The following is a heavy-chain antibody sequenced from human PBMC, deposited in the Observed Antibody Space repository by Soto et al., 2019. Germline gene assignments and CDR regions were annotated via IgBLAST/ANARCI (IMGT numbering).Heavy chain of an antibody. Sequence: SETLSLTCTVSGGSISSTTYYWGWIRQPPGKGLEWIGSMYYSGSAYYNPSLKSRVTISVDTSKNQFSLKLSSVTAADTAVFYCARQYSSTYYFDSWGQGILVTVS. CDR1: GGSISSTTYY. CDR2: MYYSGSA. J-gene: IGHJ4*02. V-gene: IGHV4-39*01. CDR3: ARQYSSTYYFDS. D-gene: IGHD5-18*01.